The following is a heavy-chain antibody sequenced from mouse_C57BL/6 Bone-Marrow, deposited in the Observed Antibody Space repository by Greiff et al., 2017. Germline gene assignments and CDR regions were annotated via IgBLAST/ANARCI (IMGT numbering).Heavy chain of an antibody. CDR1: GFTFSDYG. CDR3: ASSDEGFAY. Sequence: EVQLVESGGGLVQPGGSLKLSCAASGFTFSDYGMAWVRQAPRKGPEWVAFISNLAYSIYYADTVTGRFTISRENAKNTLYLEMSSLRSEDTAMYYCASSDEGFAYWGQGTLVTVSA. V-gene: IGHV5-15*01. J-gene: IGHJ3*01. CDR2: ISNLAYSI. D-gene: IGHD3-1*01.